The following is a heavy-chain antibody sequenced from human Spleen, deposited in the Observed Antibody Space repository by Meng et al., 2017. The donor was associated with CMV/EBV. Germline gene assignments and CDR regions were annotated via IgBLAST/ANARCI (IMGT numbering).Heavy chain of an antibody. V-gene: IGHV4-39*07. CDR1: GGSISSSSYY. Sequence: SETLSLTCTVSGGSISSSSYYWGWIRQPPGKGLEWIGNIYYSGTTSYNPSLKSRVTISADTSKNQFSLNLTSVTAADTAVYYCATLWGSGFDYAFDPWGQGALVTVSS. D-gene: IGHD5-12*01. J-gene: IGHJ5*02. CDR3: ATLWGSGFDYAFDP. CDR2: IYYSGTT.